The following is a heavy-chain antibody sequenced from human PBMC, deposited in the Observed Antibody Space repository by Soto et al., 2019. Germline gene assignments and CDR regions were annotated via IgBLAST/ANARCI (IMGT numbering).Heavy chain of an antibody. Sequence: QVQLVQSGAEVKKPGASVKVSCKASGYTFTSYALHWVRQAPGQRLEWMGWINAGNGNTKYSQKLQGRVTITRDTSASTAYMELSSLRLEVTAVYYCARDETDWGQGTLVTVSS. V-gene: IGHV1-3*01. J-gene: IGHJ4*02. CDR1: GYTFTSYA. CDR3: ARDETD. CDR2: INAGNGNT.